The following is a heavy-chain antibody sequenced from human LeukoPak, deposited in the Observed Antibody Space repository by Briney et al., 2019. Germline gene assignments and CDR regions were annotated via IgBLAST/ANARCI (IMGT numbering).Heavy chain of an antibody. D-gene: IGHD4-17*01. Sequence: GASVKVSCKASGYSFTDFHVHWVRQAPGQGLEWVGIINPTSGATTYAQKFQGRVTMTGDMSTSTVYMELSGLGSEGMAVYYCAREVSWTTVATRHSFSYYMDVWGKGTTVTVSS. CDR1: GYSFTDFH. V-gene: IGHV1-46*01. CDR2: INPTSGAT. J-gene: IGHJ6*03. CDR3: AREVSWTTVATRHSFSYYMDV.